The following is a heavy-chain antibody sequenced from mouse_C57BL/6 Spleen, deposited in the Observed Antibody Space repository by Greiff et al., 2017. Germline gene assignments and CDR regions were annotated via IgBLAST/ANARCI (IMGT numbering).Heavy chain of an antibody. D-gene: IGHD4-1*01. V-gene: IGHV1-69*01. CDR1: GYTFTSYW. CDR3: ARRTNWDDGYYFDY. CDR2: IDPSDSYT. J-gene: IGHJ2*01. Sequence: QVQLQQPGAELVMPGASVKLSCKASGYTFTSYWMHWVKQRPGQGLEWIGEIDPSDSYTNYNQKFKGKSTLTVDKSSSTAYMQLSSLTSEDSAVYYCARRTNWDDGYYFDYWGQGTTLTVSS.